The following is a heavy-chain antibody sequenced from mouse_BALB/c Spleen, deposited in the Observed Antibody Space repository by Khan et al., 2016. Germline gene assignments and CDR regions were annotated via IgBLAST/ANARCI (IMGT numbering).Heavy chain of an antibody. Sequence: EVQLQESGPGLVKPSQSLSLTCTVTDYSITSDYAWNWIRQFPGNKLEWMGYISYSGSTSYSPPLESRISLTRDTSKSQFFLQLNSVPTEDTATYYCARSLVAARYFDVWGAGTTVTVSS. V-gene: IGHV3-2*02. J-gene: IGHJ1*01. CDR2: ISYSGST. CDR1: DYSITSDYA. D-gene: IGHD1-1*01. CDR3: ARSLVAARYFDV.